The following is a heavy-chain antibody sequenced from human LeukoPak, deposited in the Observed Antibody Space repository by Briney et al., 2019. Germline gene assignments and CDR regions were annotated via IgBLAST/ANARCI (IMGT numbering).Heavy chain of an antibody. CDR3: AKSSIAAAGIVDY. CDR2: ISWNSGSI. CDR1: GFTFDDYA. Sequence: PGGSLRLSCAASGFTFDDYAMHWVRQAPGKRLEWVSGISWNSGSIGYADSVKGRFTTSRDNAKNSLYLQMNSLRAEDTALYYCAKSSIAAAGIVDYWGQGTLVTVSS. J-gene: IGHJ4*02. V-gene: IGHV3-9*01. D-gene: IGHD6-13*01.